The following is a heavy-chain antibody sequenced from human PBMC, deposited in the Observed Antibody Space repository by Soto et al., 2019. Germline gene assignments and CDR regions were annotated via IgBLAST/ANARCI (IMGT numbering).Heavy chain of an antibody. CDR2: IYHSGRT. CDR3: AMDGNWNYGDFDY. D-gene: IGHD1-7*01. J-gene: IGHJ4*02. Sequence: SETLSLTCAVSGYSISSGYYWGWTRRPTGKGLEWIGSIYHSGRTYYNPSFKSRVTISVETSKNQFSLKLSSVNAANTSVYYCAMDGNWNYGDFDYWGQGTLVTVSS. CDR1: GYSISSGYY. V-gene: IGHV4-38-2*01.